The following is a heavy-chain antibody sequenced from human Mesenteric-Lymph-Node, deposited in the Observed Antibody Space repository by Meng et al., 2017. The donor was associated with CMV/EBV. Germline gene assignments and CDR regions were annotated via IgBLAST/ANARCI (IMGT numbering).Heavy chain of an antibody. CDR3: TTGGLPGPYYYYGMDV. CDR2: TRNKPNSYTT. D-gene: IGHD1-26*01. CDR1: GFTFSDYY. V-gene: IGHV3-72*01. J-gene: IGHJ6*02. Sequence: GGSLRLSCAASGFTFSDYYMDWVRQAPGKGLEWVGRTRNKPNSYTTEYAASVKGRFTISRDDSKNSLHLQMNSLKTEDTAVYYCTTGGLPGPYYYYGMDVWGQGTTVTVSS.